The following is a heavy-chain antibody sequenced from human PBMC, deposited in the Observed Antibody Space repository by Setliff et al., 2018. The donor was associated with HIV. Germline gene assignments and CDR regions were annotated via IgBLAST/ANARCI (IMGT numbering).Heavy chain of an antibody. V-gene: IGHV3-7*03. J-gene: IGHJ6*03. D-gene: IGHD2-2*01. Sequence: HPGGSLRLSCATSGFTFSSYWMSWVRQAPGKGLEWVANINKDGSQTYYVDSVKGRFTISRDTAKNSLFLQMNSLRAEDTAMYYCTKEQVPAAIQFHYYYMDVWGKGTTVTVSS. CDR2: INKDGSQT. CDR3: TKEQVPAAIQFHYYYMDV. CDR1: GFTFSSYW.